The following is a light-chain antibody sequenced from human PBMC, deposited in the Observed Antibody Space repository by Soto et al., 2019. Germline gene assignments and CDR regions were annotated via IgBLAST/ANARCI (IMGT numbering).Light chain of an antibody. J-gene: IGKJ4*01. CDR2: AAS. V-gene: IGKV1-9*01. Sequence: IQFTHSPSSLSASVVDRVTITFLASQYIAIYLAWYQQKPGEAPKLLIYAASTLYGGVPSRFSGSGSGTDFALTITSLQAEDFATYYCQKLRMYPSNFGGGTKVDIK. CDR1: QYIAIY. CDR3: QKLRMYPSN.